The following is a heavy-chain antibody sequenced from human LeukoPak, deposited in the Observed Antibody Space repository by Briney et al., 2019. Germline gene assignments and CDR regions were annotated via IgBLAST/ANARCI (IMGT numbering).Heavy chain of an antibody. Sequence: ASVKVSCKASGYTFTSYDINWVRQATGQGLEWMGWISAYNGNTNYAQKLQGRVTMTTDTSTSTAYMELRSLRSDDTAVYYCARELGYCSSTSCRIYYYYMDVWGKGTTVTVSS. V-gene: IGHV1-18*01. J-gene: IGHJ6*03. CDR3: ARELGYCSSTSCRIYYYYMDV. CDR2: ISAYNGNT. CDR1: GYTFTSYD. D-gene: IGHD2-2*01.